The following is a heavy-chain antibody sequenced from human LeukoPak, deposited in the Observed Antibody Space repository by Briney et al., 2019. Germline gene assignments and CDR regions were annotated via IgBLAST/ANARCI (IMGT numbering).Heavy chain of an antibody. D-gene: IGHD7-27*01. V-gene: IGHV4-59*08. CDR3: ARHSSITGGRLSGYWLDP. Sequence: ASETLSLTCTVPGASINSYWWSWIRQPPGKGPEWVAYIFYTGSTNSNPSLKSRVTISVDTSKNQVSLKLSSVTAADTAVYYCARHSSITGGRLSGYWLDPWGQGTLVTVSS. CDR2: IFYTGST. J-gene: IGHJ5*02. CDR1: GASINSYW.